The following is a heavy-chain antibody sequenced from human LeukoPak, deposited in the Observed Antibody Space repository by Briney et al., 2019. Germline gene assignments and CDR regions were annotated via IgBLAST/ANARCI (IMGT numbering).Heavy chain of an antibody. D-gene: IGHD6-6*01. Sequence: PSETLSLTCTVSGGSISNGSYYWSWIRQPAGKGLEWIGRIYISGSTNYNPSLKSRVTISVDTSKNQFSLKVRSVTAADTAVYYCARAGRPYWYFDLWGRGTLVTVSS. CDR2: IYISGST. J-gene: IGHJ2*01. CDR1: GGSISNGSYY. V-gene: IGHV4-61*02. CDR3: ARAGRPYWYFDL.